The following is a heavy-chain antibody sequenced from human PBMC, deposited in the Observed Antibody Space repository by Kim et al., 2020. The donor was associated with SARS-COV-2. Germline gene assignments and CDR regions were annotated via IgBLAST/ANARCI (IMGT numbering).Heavy chain of an antibody. CDR3: ARDLVGVTGYFDY. CDR1: GGTFSSYA. CDR2: IIPIPGTA. J-gene: IGHJ4*02. V-gene: IGHV1-69*13. Sequence: SVKVSCKASGGTFSSYAISWVRQAPGQGLEWMGGIIPIPGTANYAQKFQGRVTITADESTSTAYMELSSLRSEDTAVNYCARDLVGVTGYFDYWGQGTLVTVSS. D-gene: IGHD1-26*01.